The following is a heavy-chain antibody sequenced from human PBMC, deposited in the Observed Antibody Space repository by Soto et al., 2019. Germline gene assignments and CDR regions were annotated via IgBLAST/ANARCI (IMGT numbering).Heavy chain of an antibody. D-gene: IGHD3-10*01. CDR2: IYYSGST. Sequence: PSETLSLTCTVSGGSISSSSYYWGWIRQPPGKGLEWIGSIYYSGSTYYNPSLKSRVTISVDTAKNQFSLKLSSVTAADTAVYYCARHLLWSGEGYYMDVWGKGTTVTVSS. CDR1: GGSISSSSYY. CDR3: ARHLLWSGEGYYMDV. J-gene: IGHJ6*03. V-gene: IGHV4-39*01.